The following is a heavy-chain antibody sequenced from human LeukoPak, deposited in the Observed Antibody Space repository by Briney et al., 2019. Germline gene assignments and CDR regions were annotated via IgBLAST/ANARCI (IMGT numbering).Heavy chain of an antibody. D-gene: IGHD3-3*01. V-gene: IGHV3-7*01. CDR2: IKQDGSEK. J-gene: IGHJ3*02. CDR1: GYSFTSYW. CDR3: ARDRLEPDAFDI. Sequence: GESLQISCKGSGYSFTSYWMSWVRQAPGKGLEWVANIKQDGSEKYYVDSVKGRFTISRDNAKNSLYLQMNSLRAEDTAVYYCARDRLEPDAFDIWGQGTMVTVSS.